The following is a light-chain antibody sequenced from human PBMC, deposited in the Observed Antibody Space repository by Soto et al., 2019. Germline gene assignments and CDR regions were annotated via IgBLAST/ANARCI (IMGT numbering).Light chain of an antibody. CDR2: EVS. J-gene: IGLJ2*01. CDR3: SSYGGSNNLV. Sequence: QSVLTQPPSASGSPGQSVTISCTGTSSDIGGYNYVSWYQQHPGKAPKLMISEVSQRPSGVPDRFSGSKSGNTASLTVSGLQTEDEADYYCSSYGGSNNLVFGGGTQLTVL. CDR1: SSDIGGYNY. V-gene: IGLV2-8*01.